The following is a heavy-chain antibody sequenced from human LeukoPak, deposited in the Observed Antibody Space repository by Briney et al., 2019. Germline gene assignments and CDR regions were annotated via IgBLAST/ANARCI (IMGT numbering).Heavy chain of an antibody. CDR2: ISSSGSTI. J-gene: IGHJ5*02. CDR3: VVVPAAMSNWFDP. D-gene: IGHD2-2*01. CDR1: GFTLSSYE. Sequence: PGGSLRLSCAASGFTLSSYEMNWVRQAPGKGLEWVSYISSSGSTIYYADSVKGRFTISRDNAKNSLYLQMNSLRAEDTAVYYCVVVPAAMSNWFDPWGQGTLVTVSS. V-gene: IGHV3-48*03.